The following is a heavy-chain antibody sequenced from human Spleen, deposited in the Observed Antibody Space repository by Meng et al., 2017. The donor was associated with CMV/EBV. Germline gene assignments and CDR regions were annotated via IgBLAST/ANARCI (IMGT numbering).Heavy chain of an antibody. D-gene: IGHD1-1*01. V-gene: IGHV3-72*01. CDR2: TREKPSDYST. Sequence: SGFSFRDYYMGWVRQAQGKGLEWVARTREKPSDYSTEYAASVRGRFTISRDASKNVLYLQMNSLKLEDTAVYYCTRPGPWTRYFDYWGPGILVTVSS. J-gene: IGHJ4*02. CDR3: TRPGPWTRYFDY. CDR1: GFSFRDYY.